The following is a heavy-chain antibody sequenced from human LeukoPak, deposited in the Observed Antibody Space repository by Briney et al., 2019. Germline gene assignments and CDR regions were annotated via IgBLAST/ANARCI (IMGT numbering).Heavy chain of an antibody. D-gene: IGHD5-18*01. CDR3: ARDTSGGYSYGGNVDY. CDR1: GGTFTSYG. V-gene: IGHV1-69*04. Sequence: ASVKVSCKASGGTFTSYGINWVRQAPGLGLEWMARIIPVVGILNYAQKFQGRVTITADKSTSTAYMELSSLRSEDTAVYYCARDTSGGYSYGGNVDYWGQGTLVTVSS. CDR2: IIPVVGIL. J-gene: IGHJ4*02.